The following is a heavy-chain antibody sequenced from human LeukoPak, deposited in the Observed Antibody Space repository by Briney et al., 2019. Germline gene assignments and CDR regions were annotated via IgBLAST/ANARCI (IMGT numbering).Heavy chain of an antibody. Sequence: SVKVPCKASGGTFSSYAISWVRQAPGQGLEWMGGIIPIFGTANYAQKFQGRVTITADESTSTAYMELSSLRSEDTAVYYCARERIAAPNWFDPWGQGTLVTVSS. J-gene: IGHJ5*02. CDR1: GGTFSSYA. CDR3: ARERIAAPNWFDP. V-gene: IGHV1-69*13. CDR2: IIPIFGTA. D-gene: IGHD6-6*01.